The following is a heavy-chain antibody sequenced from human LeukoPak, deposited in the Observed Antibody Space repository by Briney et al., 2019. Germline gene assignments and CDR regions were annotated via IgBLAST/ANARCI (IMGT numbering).Heavy chain of an antibody. CDR3: ARGEWELILG. D-gene: IGHD1-26*01. J-gene: IGHJ4*02. Sequence: GASVKVSCKASGYTFSSYYMHWVRQAPGQGLEWMGIINPSGGSTSYAQKFQGRVTVTRDTSTSTVYVDLSSLRSEDTAVYYCARGEWELILGWGQGTLVTVSS. V-gene: IGHV1-46*01. CDR1: GYTFSSYY. CDR2: INPSGGST.